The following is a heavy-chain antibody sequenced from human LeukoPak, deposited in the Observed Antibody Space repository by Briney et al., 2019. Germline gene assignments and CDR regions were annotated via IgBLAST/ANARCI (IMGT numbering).Heavy chain of an antibody. CDR2: MNPNSGNT. J-gene: IGHJ4*02. V-gene: IGHV1-8*01. CDR3: ARGIRSIFGVVTDHY. Sequence: ASVKVSCKASGYTFTSYDINWVRQATGQGLEWMGWMNPNSGNTGYAQKFQGRVTMTRNTSVSTAYMELSSLRSEDTAVYYCARGIRSIFGVVTDHYWGQGTLVTVSS. D-gene: IGHD3-3*01. CDR1: GYTFTSYD.